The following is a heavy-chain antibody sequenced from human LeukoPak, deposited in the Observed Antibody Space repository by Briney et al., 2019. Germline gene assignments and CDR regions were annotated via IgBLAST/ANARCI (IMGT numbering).Heavy chain of an antibody. D-gene: IGHD2-15*01. J-gene: IGHJ4*02. CDR3: ARALDCSGGSCYYGG. Sequence: SVKVSCKASGGTFSSYAISWVRQAPGQGLEWMGGIIPIFGTANYAQKFQGRVTITADESTSTAYMELSSLRSEDTAVYYCARALDCSGGSCYYGGWGQGTLVTVSS. V-gene: IGHV1-69*13. CDR2: IIPIFGTA. CDR1: GGTFSSYA.